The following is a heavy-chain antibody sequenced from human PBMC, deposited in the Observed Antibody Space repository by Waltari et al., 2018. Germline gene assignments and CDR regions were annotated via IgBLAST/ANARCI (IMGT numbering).Heavy chain of an antibody. Sequence: QLQLQESGPGLVKPSETLSLTCSVSGASIASSNYYWCWVRQPPGKGLEWIGSIYYTGSTYYNPSLKSRVAFSVDTSRNQFSLKLTSVTAADTAIYYCSRTYYNFRSGQRRDTFHIWGPGTMVPVSS. V-gene: IGHV4-39*01. D-gene: IGHD3-3*01. CDR2: IYYTGST. CDR3: SRTYYNFRSGQRRDTFHI. J-gene: IGHJ3*02. CDR1: GASIASSNYY.